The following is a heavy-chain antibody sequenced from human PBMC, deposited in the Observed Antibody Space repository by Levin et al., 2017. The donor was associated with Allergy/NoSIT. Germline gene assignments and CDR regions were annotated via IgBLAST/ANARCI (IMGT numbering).Heavy chain of an antibody. CDR2: IHNIANI. CDR3: ARETRWSPSYLDS. Sequence: SETLSLTCSVSGDSISTGDYFWSWIRQLPGKGLAWIGYIHNIANIYSTPSLQPRVFLSADPSKNHFSLSLPSVSLADTAIDYCARETRWSPSYLDSWGQGALVTVSS. J-gene: IGHJ4*02. D-gene: IGHD2-15*01. CDR1: GDSISTGDYF. V-gene: IGHV4-31*03.